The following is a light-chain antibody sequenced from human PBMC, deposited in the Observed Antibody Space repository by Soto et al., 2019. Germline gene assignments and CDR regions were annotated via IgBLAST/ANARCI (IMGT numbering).Light chain of an antibody. CDR1: QSVGSN. V-gene: IGKV3-15*01. CDR3: QQYNNWPSQLT. J-gene: IGKJ4*01. CDR2: SAS. Sequence: EIVMTQSPSTLPVSPREGTTLXXRAGQSVGSNLAWYQQKPGQAHRLLXXSASTRATGVPVRFSGSGSGSEFALSISSLQSEDYAVYYCQQYNNWPSQLTFGGGTKVDIK.